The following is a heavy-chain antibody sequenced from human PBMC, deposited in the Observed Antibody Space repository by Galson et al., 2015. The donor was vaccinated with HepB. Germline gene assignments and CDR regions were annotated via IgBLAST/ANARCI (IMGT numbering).Heavy chain of an antibody. V-gene: IGHV1-69-2*01. D-gene: IGHD6-19*01. CDR1: GYTFTDYY. J-gene: IGHJ2*01. CDR2: VDPEDGEA. Sequence: VKVSCKVSGYTFTDYYMHWVQQAPGKGLEWMGLVDPEDGEAIYAEKFQGRVTITADTSTDTAYMELSSLRSEDTAVYYCATLRDSSGRRNWYFDLWGRGTLVTVSS. CDR3: ATLRDSSGRRNWYFDL.